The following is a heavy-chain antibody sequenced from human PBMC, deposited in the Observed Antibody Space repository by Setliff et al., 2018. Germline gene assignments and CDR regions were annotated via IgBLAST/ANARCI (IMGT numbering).Heavy chain of an antibody. J-gene: IGHJ6*02. CDR3: TSGYYGSGSAGYYGMDV. D-gene: IGHD3-10*01. Sequence: GGSLRLSCTASGFTFGDYAMSWVRQAPGKGLEWVGFIRSKAYGGTTEYAASVKGRFTISRDDSKSITYLQMNSLKTEDTAVYYCTSGYYGSGSAGYYGMDVWGQGTTVTVSS. CDR2: IRSKAYGGTT. V-gene: IGHV3-49*04. CDR1: GFTFGDYA.